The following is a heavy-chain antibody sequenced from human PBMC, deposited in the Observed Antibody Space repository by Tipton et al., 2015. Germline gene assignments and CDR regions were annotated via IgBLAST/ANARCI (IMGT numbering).Heavy chain of an antibody. CDR2: ISYTDGA. J-gene: IGHJ4*02. CDR3: ARSNYDLLTGYSRSFDY. Sequence: GLVKPSENLSLTCTVSGGSVTSGSYYWSWIRQPPGKGLEWIGYISYTDGAYYNPSLKSRVTISVDTSKNQFSLKLSSVTAADTAVYYCARSNYDLLTGYSRSFDYWGRGTLVTVSS. V-gene: IGHV4-61*01. D-gene: IGHD3-9*01. CDR1: GGSVTSGSYY.